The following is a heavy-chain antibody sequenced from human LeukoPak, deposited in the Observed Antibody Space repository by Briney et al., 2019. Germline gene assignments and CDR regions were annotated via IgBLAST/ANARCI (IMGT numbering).Heavy chain of an antibody. J-gene: IGHJ6*02. D-gene: IGHD5-18*01. CDR3: AKDYTAMVGYYGMDV. CDR1: GCTLSSCG. Sequence: GGSLRLSCAASGCTLSSCGMHWVRQAPGKGLEWVAVGSYDGSNKYYADSVTGRFTISRDNSQDTLYLQMNSLRAEDTAVYYCAKDYTAMVGYYGMDVWGQGTTVTVSS. CDR2: GSYDGSNK. V-gene: IGHV3-30*18.